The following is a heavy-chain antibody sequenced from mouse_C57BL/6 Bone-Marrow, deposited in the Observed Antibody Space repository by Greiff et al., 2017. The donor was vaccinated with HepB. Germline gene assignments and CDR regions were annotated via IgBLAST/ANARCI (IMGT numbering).Heavy chain of an antibody. J-gene: IGHJ4*01. V-gene: IGHV5-4*01. CDR3: ARDGPGAMDY. CDR1: GFTFSSYA. Sequence: EVQVVESGGGLVKPGGSLKLSCAASGFTFSSYAMSWVRRTPEKRLEWVATISDGGSYTYYPDNVKGRFTISRDNAKNNLYLQMSHLKSEDTAMYYCARDGPGAMDYWGQGTSVTVSS. CDR2: ISDGGSYT.